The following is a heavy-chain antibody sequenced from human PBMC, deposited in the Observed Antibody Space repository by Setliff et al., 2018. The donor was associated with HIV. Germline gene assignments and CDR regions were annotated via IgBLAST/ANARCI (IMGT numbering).Heavy chain of an antibody. CDR2: INPETGDP. J-gene: IGHJ4*01. Sequence: ASVTVSCKTSGYRFIGHYLHWVRLAPGQGPEWVGWINPETGDPNYAQKFRGRVLMTRDTSITTAFLHVAKLTSDDTAIYYCATGIPSDLDYWGQGTLVTVSS. V-gene: IGHV1-2*02. CDR1: GYRFIGHY. CDR3: ATGIPSDLDY. D-gene: IGHD2-21*01.